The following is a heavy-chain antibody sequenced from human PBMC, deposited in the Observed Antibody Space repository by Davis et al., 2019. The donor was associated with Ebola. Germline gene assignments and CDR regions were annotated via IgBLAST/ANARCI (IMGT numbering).Heavy chain of an antibody. Sequence: SVKVSCKASGGTFSSNSINGVRQVPGQGLEWMGAIIPVYGRTNYSQEFQGRVTITAEESTSTADMELNSVRPEDTAVYYCARNGDYDPWFDPWGQGTLVTVSS. CDR1: GGTFSSNS. J-gene: IGHJ5*02. V-gene: IGHV1-69*13. CDR2: IIPVYGRT. CDR3: ARNGDYDPWFDP. D-gene: IGHD4-17*01.